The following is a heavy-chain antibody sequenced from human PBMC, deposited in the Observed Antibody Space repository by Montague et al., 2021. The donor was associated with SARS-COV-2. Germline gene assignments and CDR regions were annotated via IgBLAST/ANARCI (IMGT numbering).Heavy chain of an antibody. D-gene: IGHD2-2*01. Sequence: FLSLSWAASGFNFGVYEMNWVRQTPGKGPEWVSYINGGSSVMYYADSVMGRFTISRDNAESSLYLQMNSLRAEDTAVYYCAPAVPVADDSWGQGTLVTVSS. CDR3: APAVPVADDS. CDR2: INGGSSVM. V-gene: IGHV3-48*03. J-gene: IGHJ5*02. CDR1: GFNFGVYE.